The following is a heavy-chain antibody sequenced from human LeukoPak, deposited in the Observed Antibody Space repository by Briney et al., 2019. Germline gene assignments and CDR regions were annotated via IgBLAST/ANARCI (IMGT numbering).Heavy chain of an antibody. J-gene: IGHJ6*04. D-gene: IGHD2-2*02. CDR3: ARDRVVVPAAILGYYYYGMDV. V-gene: IGHV3-66*01. Sequence: PGGSLRLSCAASGFTVSSNYMSWVRQAPGKGLEWVSVIYSGGSTYYADSVKGRFTISRDNSKNTLYLQMNSLRAEDTAVYYCARDRVVVPAAILGYYYYGMDVGGKGTTVTVSS. CDR1: GFTVSSNY. CDR2: IYSGGST.